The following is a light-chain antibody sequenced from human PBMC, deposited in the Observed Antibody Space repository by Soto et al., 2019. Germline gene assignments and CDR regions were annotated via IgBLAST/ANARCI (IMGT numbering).Light chain of an antibody. Sequence: EILMTHSPATLSVSPCEAATLSRRAIQSVRSNLAWYQQKPGQTPRLLISGASTRATDIPARFSGSGSGTEFTLTISSLQSEDFAVYYCQQYNNWPPAITFGQGTRLENK. CDR2: GAS. CDR1: QSVRSN. CDR3: QQYNNWPPAIT. V-gene: IGKV3-15*01. J-gene: IGKJ5*01.